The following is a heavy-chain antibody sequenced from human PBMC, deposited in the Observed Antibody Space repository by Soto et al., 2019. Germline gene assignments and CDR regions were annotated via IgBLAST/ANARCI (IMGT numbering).Heavy chain of an antibody. J-gene: IGHJ4*02. CDR3: AGGIIVVPTDHMVRGVIRPFDY. CDR1: GGSFSAYY. CDR2: INHSGST. Sequence: SETLSLTCAVYGGSFSAYYWTWIRQPPGKGLEWIGEINHSGSTNYNPSLKSRVTISVDTSKNQFSLKLSSVTAADTAVYYCAGGIIVVPTDHMVRGVIRPFDYWGQGTLVTVSS. V-gene: IGHV4-34*01. D-gene: IGHD3-10*01.